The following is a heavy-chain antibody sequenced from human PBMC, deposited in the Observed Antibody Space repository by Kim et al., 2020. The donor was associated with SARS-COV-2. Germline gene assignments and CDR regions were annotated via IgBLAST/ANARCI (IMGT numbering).Heavy chain of an antibody. CDR3: ARPQAADDAFYI. V-gene: IGHV5-51*01. Sequence: YRPSFQGQVTISADKSIRTAYLQWSSLKASDTAMYYCARPQAADDAFYIWGQGTMVTVSS. J-gene: IGHJ3*02.